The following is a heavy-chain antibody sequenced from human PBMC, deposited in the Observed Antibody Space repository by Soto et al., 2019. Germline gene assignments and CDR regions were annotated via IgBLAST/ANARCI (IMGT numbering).Heavy chain of an antibody. Sequence: QVQLVQSGGEVKKPGASVKVSCKASGYTFADSGISWVRQAPGQGLEWLGWSSAYNGDTEYAQKFQGRVTMTTDTSTSTAYMELRSLTSEDTPVYYCATVRAAAVVPFDFWGQGTLVTVSS. CDR2: SSAYNGDT. CDR3: ATVRAAAVVPFDF. D-gene: IGHD2-2*01. J-gene: IGHJ4*02. CDR1: GYTFADSG. V-gene: IGHV1-18*01.